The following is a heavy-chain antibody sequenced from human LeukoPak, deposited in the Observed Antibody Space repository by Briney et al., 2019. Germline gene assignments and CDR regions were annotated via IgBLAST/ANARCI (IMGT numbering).Heavy chain of an antibody. CDR2: IRSKASGGTT. CDR3: TRDESPAGDYYFGF. V-gene: IGHV3-49*04. Sequence: PGGSLRLSCRASGFTFDEYAMSWVRQAPGKGLEWVGFIRSKASGGTTEYAASVKGRFTISRDDSKSIAYLQMNSLKTEDTAVYYCTRDESPAGDYYFGFWGQGTLVTVSS. CDR1: GFTFDEYA. D-gene: IGHD2-2*01. J-gene: IGHJ4*02.